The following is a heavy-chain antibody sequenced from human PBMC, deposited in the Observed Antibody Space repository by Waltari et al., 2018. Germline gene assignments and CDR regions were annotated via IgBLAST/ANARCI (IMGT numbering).Heavy chain of an antibody. V-gene: IGHV4-4*02. CDR2: VSGDGKT. CDR1: GDSMSTSDY. CDR3: ARDRGRGLYLDT. D-gene: IGHD1-1*01. Sequence: QLQLQESGPGLVKPSGTLSLICAVSGDSMSTSDYWSWVRQPPGKGLEGIGQVSGDGKTNYNPSFASRVTMSLDTSTYHFALKLTSATAADTALYYCARDRGRGLYLDTWGQGTLVTVSP. J-gene: IGHJ4*02.